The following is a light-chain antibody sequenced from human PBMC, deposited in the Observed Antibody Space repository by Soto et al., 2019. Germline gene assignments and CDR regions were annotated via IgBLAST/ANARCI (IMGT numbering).Light chain of an antibody. Sequence: QSALTQPASVSGSPGQSITISCTGTSSDVGGYNYVTWYQQHPGKAPKVLIYDVTNRSSGVSNRFSGSKSGNTASLTISGLQAEDEADYYCSSYTSSSLVVFGGGTKVTVL. CDR1: SSDVGGYNY. CDR3: SSYTSSSLVV. CDR2: DVT. J-gene: IGLJ3*02. V-gene: IGLV2-14*01.